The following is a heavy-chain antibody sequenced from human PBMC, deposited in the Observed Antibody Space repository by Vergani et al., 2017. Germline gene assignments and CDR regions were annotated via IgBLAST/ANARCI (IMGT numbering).Heavy chain of an antibody. Sequence: EVQLVESGGGLVQPGGSLKLSCAASGFPFSGSAMHWVRQASGKGLEWVGRIRSKANSYATAYAASVKGRFTISRDDSKNTAYLQMNSLKTEDTAVYYCTRFGESFIAVAGTIDYWGQGTLVTVSS. D-gene: IGHD6-19*01. CDR2: IRSKANSYAT. V-gene: IGHV3-73*02. CDR1: GFPFSGSA. J-gene: IGHJ4*02. CDR3: TRFGESFIAVAGTIDY.